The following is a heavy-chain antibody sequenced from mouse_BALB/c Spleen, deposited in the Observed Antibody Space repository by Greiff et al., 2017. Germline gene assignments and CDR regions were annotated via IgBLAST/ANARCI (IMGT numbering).Heavy chain of an antibody. V-gene: IGHV5-4*02. D-gene: IGHD2-1*01. CDR2: ISDGGSYT. J-gene: IGHJ3*01. Sequence: EVQLQESGGGLVKPGGSLKLSCAASGFTFSDYYMYWVRQTPEKRLEWVATISDGGSYTYYPDSVKGRFTISRDNAKNNLYLQMSSLKSEDTAMYYCARGGYGNYGGFAYWGQGTLVTVSA. CDR1: GFTFSDYY. CDR3: ARGGYGNYGGFAY.